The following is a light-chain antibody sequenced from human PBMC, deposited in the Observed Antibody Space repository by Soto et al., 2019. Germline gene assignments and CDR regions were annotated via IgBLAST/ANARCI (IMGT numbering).Light chain of an antibody. J-gene: IGKJ1*01. V-gene: IGKV3-11*01. Sequence: IVLTQSPVTLSLSPGERATLSCRASQNISSYLIWYQQKPGQAPRLLMYDVSNRATGIPARFSGSGSGTDFTLTISSLEPEDLAVYYCQQRSNWPRTFGQVTNVDIK. CDR3: QQRSNWPRT. CDR2: DVS. CDR1: QNISSY.